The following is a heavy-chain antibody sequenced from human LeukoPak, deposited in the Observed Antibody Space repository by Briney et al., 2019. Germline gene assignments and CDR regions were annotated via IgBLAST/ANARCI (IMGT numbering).Heavy chain of an antibody. CDR3: AIAAAGTGWFDP. D-gene: IGHD6-13*01. CDR2: IIPIFGTA. Sequence: ASVKVSCKASGGTFSSYAISWVRRAPGQGLEWMGGIIPIFGTANYAQKFQGRVTITADKSTSTAYMELSSLRSEDTAVYYCAIAAAGTGWFDPWGQGTLVTVSS. J-gene: IGHJ5*02. V-gene: IGHV1-69*06. CDR1: GGTFSSYA.